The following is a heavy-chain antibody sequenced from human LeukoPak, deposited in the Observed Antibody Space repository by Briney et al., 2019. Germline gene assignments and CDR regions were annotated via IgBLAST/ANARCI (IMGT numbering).Heavy chain of an antibody. D-gene: IGHD3-10*01. CDR1: GGSISSGSYY. Sequence: SQTLSLTCTVSGGSISSGSYYWSWIRQPAGKGLEWIGRIYTSGSTNYNPSLKSRVTISLDTSKNQFSLKLSSVTAADTAVCYCARDHIWDYGSGSYANWGQGTLVTVSS. V-gene: IGHV4-61*02. CDR2: IYTSGST. CDR3: ARDHIWDYGSGSYAN. J-gene: IGHJ4*02.